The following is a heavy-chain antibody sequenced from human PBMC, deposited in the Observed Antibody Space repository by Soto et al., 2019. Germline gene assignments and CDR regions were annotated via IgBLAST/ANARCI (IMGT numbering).Heavy chain of an antibody. CDR3: ATHSLGSGYGCS. V-gene: IGHV4-59*08. D-gene: IGHD3-22*01. CDR1: GGSICNLY. CDR2: IYNSGAR. J-gene: IGHJ5*02. Sequence: SETLSLTCTVSGGSICNLYLSWIRQPPGKGLEWIGYIYNSGARNYHPSLKSRGIMAVATSRTRFTLEVNSVTAAHSPVYYCATHSLGSGYGCSWGPGPRGT.